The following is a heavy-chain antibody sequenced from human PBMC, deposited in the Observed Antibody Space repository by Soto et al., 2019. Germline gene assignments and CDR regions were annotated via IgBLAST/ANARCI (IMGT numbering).Heavy chain of an antibody. CDR2: IYYSGST. CDR3: ARGWGGYFQH. CDR1: GGSISSYY. J-gene: IGHJ1*01. Sequence: QVQLQESGPGLVKPSETLSLTCTVSGGSISSYYWSWIRQPPGKGLEWIGYIYYSGSTNYNPSPKSPVTISVDTTKNTSSLKRSSVTSADTAVYYCARGWGGYFQHWGQGTLVTVSS. D-gene: IGHD3-16*01. V-gene: IGHV4-59*01.